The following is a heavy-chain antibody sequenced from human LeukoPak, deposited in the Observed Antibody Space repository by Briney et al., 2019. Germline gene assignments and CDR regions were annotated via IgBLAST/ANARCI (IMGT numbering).Heavy chain of an antibody. Sequence: PSETLSLTCTVSGGSINNYYWNWIRQPPGKGLEWIGHITGSIYFSGSTKYDPSLESRVTMSVDTSKNQFSLTLSSVTAADTAVYYCARDSRDYGSGSYWDVWGQGTTVTVSS. J-gene: IGHJ6*02. CDR1: GGSINNYY. CDR2: ITGSIYFSGST. V-gene: IGHV4-59*01. CDR3: ARDSRDYGSGSYWDV. D-gene: IGHD3-10*01.